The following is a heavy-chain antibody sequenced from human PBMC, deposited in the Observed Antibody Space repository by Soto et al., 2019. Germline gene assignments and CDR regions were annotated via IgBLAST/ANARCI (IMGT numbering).Heavy chain of an antibody. CDR3: ARGGQQQGNWFDP. Sequence: PSETLALTCTVSGGSISSGGYYWSWISQHPGKGLEWIGYIYYSGSTYYNPSLKSRVTISVDTSKNQFSLKLSSVTAADTAVYYCARGGQQQGNWFDPWGQGTLVTVSS. J-gene: IGHJ5*02. V-gene: IGHV4-31*03. D-gene: IGHD6-13*01. CDR2: IYYSGST. CDR1: GGSISSGGYY.